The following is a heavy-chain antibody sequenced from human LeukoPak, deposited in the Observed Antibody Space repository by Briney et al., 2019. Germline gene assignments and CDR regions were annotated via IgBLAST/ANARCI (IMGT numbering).Heavy chain of an antibody. J-gene: IGHJ4*02. CDR1: GFTFSDYC. CDR2: INQDGSVE. CDR3: VREGVVSGYDLLDY. Sequence: GGSLRLSCAASGFTFSDYCMTWVRQAPGKGLEWVAQINQDGSVEYYMDSVKGRFTISRDNAKNSVFLQMNSLRAEDTAVYYCVREGVVSGYDLLDYWRQGTLVSVPS. V-gene: IGHV3-7*01. D-gene: IGHD5-12*01.